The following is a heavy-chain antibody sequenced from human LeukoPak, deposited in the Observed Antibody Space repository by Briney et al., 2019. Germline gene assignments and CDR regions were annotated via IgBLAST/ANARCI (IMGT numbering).Heavy chain of an antibody. CDR3: ARAGIRGYSYGYPYYYGMDV. CDR2: VIPIFGTA. J-gene: IGHJ6*02. D-gene: IGHD5-18*01. V-gene: IGHV1-69*13. Sequence: SVKVSCKASGGTFSSYAISWVRQAPGQGLEWMGGVIPIFGTANYAQKFQGRVTITADESTSTAYMELSSLRSEGTAVYYCARAGIRGYSYGYPYYYGMDVWGQGTTVTVSS. CDR1: GGTFSSYA.